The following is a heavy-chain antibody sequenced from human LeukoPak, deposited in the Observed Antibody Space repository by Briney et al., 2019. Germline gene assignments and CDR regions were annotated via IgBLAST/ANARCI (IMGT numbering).Heavy chain of an antibody. J-gene: IGHJ4*02. CDR2: INSDGRTT. CDR3: AREYSSWFDY. V-gene: IGHV3-74*01. D-gene: IGHD6-6*01. Sequence: GGSLRLSCAASGFTFSSYWMHWGRQAPGKGLVWVSRINSDGRTTTYADSVRGRFTISRDNAKNTLYLQMNGLRAEDTAVYYCAREYSSWFDYWGQGTLVSVSS. CDR1: GFTFSSYW.